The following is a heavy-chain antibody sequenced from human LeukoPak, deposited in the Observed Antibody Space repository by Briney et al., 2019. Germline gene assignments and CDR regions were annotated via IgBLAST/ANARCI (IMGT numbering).Heavy chain of an antibody. CDR2: IYSSGST. CDR1: GFTFSSYA. D-gene: IGHD6-13*01. CDR3: ARSSSWYGSFDY. V-gene: IGHV3-23*05. J-gene: IGHJ4*02. Sequence: SGGSLRLSCAASGFTFSSYAMSWVRQAPGKGLEWVSVIYSSGSTYYADSVKGRFTISRDNSKNTLYLQMNSLRAEDTAIYYCARSSSWYGSFDYWGQGTLVTVSS.